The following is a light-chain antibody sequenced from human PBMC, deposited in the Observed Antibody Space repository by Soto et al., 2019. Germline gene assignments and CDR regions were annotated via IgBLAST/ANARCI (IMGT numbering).Light chain of an antibody. V-gene: IGLV2-8*01. J-gene: IGLJ1*01. CDR2: EVS. CDR1: SSDVGGYNY. Sequence: QSVLAQPPSASGSPGQSVTISCTGTSSDVGGYNYVSWYQQHPGKAPKLMIYEVSKRPSGVPDRFSGSKSGNTASLTVSGLQAEDEADYYCSSYAGSNLGVFGNGTKVTVL. CDR3: SSYAGSNLGV.